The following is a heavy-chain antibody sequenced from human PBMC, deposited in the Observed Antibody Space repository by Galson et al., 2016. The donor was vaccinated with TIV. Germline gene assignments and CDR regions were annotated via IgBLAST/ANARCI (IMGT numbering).Heavy chain of an antibody. CDR2: IKDTGVTT. J-gene: IGHJ4*02. V-gene: IGHV1-46*01. Sequence: SVKVSCKAFGYTFTSYHLHWVRQAPGQGLEWMGIIKDTGVTTTYPQRFQGRLTITRDTSTTTVYMELSSLGSEDTAVYYCAREMPATFFFDYWGQGTLVTVSS. CDR1: GYTFTSYH. CDR3: AREMPATFFFDY. D-gene: IGHD2-2*01.